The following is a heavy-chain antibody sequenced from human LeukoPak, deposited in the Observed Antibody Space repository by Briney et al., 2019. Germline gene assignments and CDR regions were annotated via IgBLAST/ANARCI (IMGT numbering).Heavy chain of an antibody. CDR1: GYTFTGYY. Sequence: ASVKVSCKASGYTFTGYYMHWVRQAPGQGLEWMGWINPNSGGTNYAQKFQGRVTMTRDTSISTAYMELSRLRSDDTAVYYCARDPFRWYDDNWFDPWGQGTLVTVSS. J-gene: IGHJ5*02. D-gene: IGHD6-13*01. CDR2: INPNSGGT. CDR3: ARDPFRWYDDNWFDP. V-gene: IGHV1-2*02.